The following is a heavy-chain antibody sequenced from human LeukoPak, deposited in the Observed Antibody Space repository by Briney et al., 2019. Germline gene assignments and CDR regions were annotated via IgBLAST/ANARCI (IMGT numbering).Heavy chain of an antibody. D-gene: IGHD3-22*01. V-gene: IGHV3-30-3*01. CDR1: GFTFSSYA. CDR2: ISYDGSNK. Sequence: GGSLRLSCAASGFTFSSYAMHWVRQAPGKGLEWVAVISYDGSNKYYADSVKGRFTISRDNSKNTLYLQMNSLRAEDTAVYYCARDRLYYDSSRGFDYWGQGTLVTVSS. J-gene: IGHJ4*02. CDR3: ARDRLYYDSSRGFDY.